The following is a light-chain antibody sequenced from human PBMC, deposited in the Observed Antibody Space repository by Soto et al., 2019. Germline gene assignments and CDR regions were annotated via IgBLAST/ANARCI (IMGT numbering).Light chain of an antibody. Sequence: QSALTQPASVSGSPGQSITISCTGTSSDVATYNLVSWYQHHPGKAPKLMIYEDSKRPSGVSNRFSGSKSGNTASLTISGLQAKDEANYYCCSYAGGTLHVIFGVGTKLTVL. CDR1: SSDVATYNL. CDR2: EDS. V-gene: IGLV2-23*01. J-gene: IGLJ2*01. CDR3: CSYAGGTLHVI.